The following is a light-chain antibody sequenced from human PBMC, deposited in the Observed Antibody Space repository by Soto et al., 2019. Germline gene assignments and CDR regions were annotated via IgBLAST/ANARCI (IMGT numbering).Light chain of an antibody. CDR2: YDS. Sequence: SYELTQPPSVSVAPGKTASITCGGNNLGSKTVHWYQQKPGQAPLLVIYYDSDRPSGMPERFSGSNSGNTATLIISRVEAGDEADYYCQVWDSSSDQSVFGGGTKLTVL. CDR3: QVWDSSSDQSV. J-gene: IGLJ2*01. V-gene: IGLV3-21*04. CDR1: NLGSKT.